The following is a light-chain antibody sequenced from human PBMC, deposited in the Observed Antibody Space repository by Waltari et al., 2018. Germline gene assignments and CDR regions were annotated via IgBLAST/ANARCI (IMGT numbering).Light chain of an antibody. J-gene: IGKJ1*01. CDR2: GAS. Sequence: EIVLTQSPGTLSLSPGERGTLSCRASQSVSRFLAWYQQKPGQPPRLLIYGASTSATGIPDRFSGSGSGTDFSLTISRLEPEDFAVYYCQKYDRLPATFGQGTKVEIK. V-gene: IGKV3-20*01. CDR1: QSVSRF. CDR3: QKYDRLPAT.